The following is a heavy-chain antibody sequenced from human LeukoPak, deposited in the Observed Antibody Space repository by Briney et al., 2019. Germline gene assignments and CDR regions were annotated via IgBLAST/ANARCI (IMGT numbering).Heavy chain of an antibody. V-gene: IGHV3-48*03. Sequence: GGSLRLSCAASGFTFSGYCLNWVRQAPGKGLEWVSYISSGGSNTDYADSVKGRFTISRDNGKNSLYLQMNSLRAEHTAVYYCARTAFDWTQVGANWFDPWGQGTLVTVSS. CDR3: ARTAFDWTQVGANWFDP. CDR1: GFTFSGYC. J-gene: IGHJ5*02. CDR2: ISSGGSNT. D-gene: IGHD3-9*01.